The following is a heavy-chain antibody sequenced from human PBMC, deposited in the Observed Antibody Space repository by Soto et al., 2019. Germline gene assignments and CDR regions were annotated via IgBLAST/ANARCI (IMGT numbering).Heavy chain of an antibody. D-gene: IGHD2-2*01. CDR2: IIPIFGTA. Sequence: ASVKVSCKASGGTFSSYAISWVRQAPGQGLEWMGGIIPIFGTANYAQKFQGRVTITADESTSTAYMELSSLRSEDTAVYYCARDRGDIVLVPAAPVYFDYWGQGTLVTVSS. CDR3: ARDRGDIVLVPAAPVYFDY. V-gene: IGHV1-69*13. J-gene: IGHJ4*02. CDR1: GGTFSSYA.